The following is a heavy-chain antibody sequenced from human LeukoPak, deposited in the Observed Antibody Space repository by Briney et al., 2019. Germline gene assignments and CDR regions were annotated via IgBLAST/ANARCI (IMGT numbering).Heavy chain of an antibody. CDR3: ATETIGRHYDY. CDR1: GYSVSSGD. Sequence: CAVSGYSVSSGDYWCWVRQSPGKGLELVSSIGPTGTDRYYADSVRGRFTISRDNAKNSMYLQMDSLRDEDTAVYYCATETIGRHYDYWGQGTLLTVSS. V-gene: IGHV3-48*03. CDR2: IGPTGTDR. J-gene: IGHJ4*02. D-gene: IGHD1-14*01.